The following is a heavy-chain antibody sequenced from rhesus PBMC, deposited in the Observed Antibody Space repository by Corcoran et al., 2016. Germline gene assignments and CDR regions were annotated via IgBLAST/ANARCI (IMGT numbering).Heavy chain of an antibody. V-gene: IGHV4-122*02. Sequence: QVQLQESGPGLVKPSETLSLTCAVSGGSISSSYYYWSWIRQAPGKGLEWIGQITYSGSTSYTPSLKSRVTISRATSKNQFSLKLSSVTAADTAVYYCARDGSGFYYGLDSWGQGVVVTVSS. CDR1: GGSISSSYYY. CDR3: ARDGSGFYYGLDS. J-gene: IGHJ6*01. CDR2: ITYSGST. D-gene: IGHD2-21*01.